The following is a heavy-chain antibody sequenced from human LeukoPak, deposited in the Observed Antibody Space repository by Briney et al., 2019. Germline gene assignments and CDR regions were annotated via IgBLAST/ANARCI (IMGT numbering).Heavy chain of an antibody. V-gene: IGHV3-48*01. CDR3: ARGHNYGDYANFDY. D-gene: IGHD4-17*01. J-gene: IGHJ4*02. CDR1: EFTFSTYS. CDR2: ISSSSSTI. Sequence: GGSLRLSCAASEFTFSTYSMNWVRQAPGKGLGWVSYISSSSSTIYYADSVKGRFTISRDNAKNSLYLQMGSLRAEDMAVYYCARGHNYGDYANFDYWGQGTLVTVSS.